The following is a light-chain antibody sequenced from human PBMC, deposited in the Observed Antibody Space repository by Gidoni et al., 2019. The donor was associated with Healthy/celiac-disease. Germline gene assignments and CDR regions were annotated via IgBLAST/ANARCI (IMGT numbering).Light chain of an antibody. V-gene: IGKV1-39*01. CDR1: QSISSY. CDR3: QQSYSTPPYT. CDR2: AAS. Sequence: DSQMTQTPSSLSASVGDRVTITCRASQSISSYLNWYQQKPGKAPQLLIYAASSLQSGVPSRFSGSGSGTDFTLTISSLQPEDFATYYCQQSYSTPPYTFGQGTKLEIK. J-gene: IGKJ2*01.